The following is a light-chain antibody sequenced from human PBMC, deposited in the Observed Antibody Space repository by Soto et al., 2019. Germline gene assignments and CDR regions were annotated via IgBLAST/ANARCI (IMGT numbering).Light chain of an antibody. CDR2: STS. V-gene: IGKV3-20*01. Sequence: EIVLTQSPGTLSLFPGERATLSCRASQSVNNNYLGWYQQKPGQAPRLLIYSTSRRSRGIPDRFSGSGSGTDVTLTISRLEPEDFAVYYCQQYGGSVTFGVGTKVEIK. CDR3: QQYGGSVT. CDR1: QSVNNNY. J-gene: IGKJ4*01.